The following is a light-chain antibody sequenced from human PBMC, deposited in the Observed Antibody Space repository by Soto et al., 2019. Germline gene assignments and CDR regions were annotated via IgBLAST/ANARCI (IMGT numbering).Light chain of an antibody. CDR3: QQYDSSPRT. Sequence: EIVLTQSPGTLSLSPGERATLSCRASQSVSSSYLAWYQQKPGHAPSLLIYRTSNRATGIPDRFSGSGSGTDFTLTISRLEPEDFAVYWCQQYDSSPRTFGQGTKVDIK. CDR2: RTS. CDR1: QSVSSSY. V-gene: IGKV3-20*01. J-gene: IGKJ1*01.